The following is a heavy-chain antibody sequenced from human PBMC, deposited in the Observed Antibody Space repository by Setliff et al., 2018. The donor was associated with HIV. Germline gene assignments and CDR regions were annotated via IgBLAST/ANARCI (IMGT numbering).Heavy chain of an antibody. J-gene: IGHJ4*02. CDR3: VRERDDLTGYYQDY. D-gene: IGHD3-9*01. CDR1: GGSISSGYYY. V-gene: IGHV4-30-4*01. Sequence: PSETLSLTCSVSGGSISSGYYYWTWIRQHPGKGLEWIGNIFYSWSTYYNPSLKSRVTILVDASKNQFSLRVNSVTAADTAVYYCVRERDDLTGYYQDYWGQGTLVTAPQ. CDR2: IFYSWST.